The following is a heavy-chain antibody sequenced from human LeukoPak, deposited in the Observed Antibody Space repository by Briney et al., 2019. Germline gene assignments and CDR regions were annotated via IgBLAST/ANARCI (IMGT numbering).Heavy chain of an antibody. CDR2: ISGSGGST. CDR3: VKVLGVYGSGDNWFDP. CDR1: GFTFSRYA. V-gene: IGHV3-23*01. Sequence: GGSLRLSCAASGFTFSRYAMSWVRQAPGKGLEWVSAISGSGGSTYYADSLKGRFTISRDNSKNTLYLQMNRLRAEDTAVYYCVKVLGVYGSGDNWFDPWGQGTLVPVSS. J-gene: IGHJ5*02. D-gene: IGHD3-10*01.